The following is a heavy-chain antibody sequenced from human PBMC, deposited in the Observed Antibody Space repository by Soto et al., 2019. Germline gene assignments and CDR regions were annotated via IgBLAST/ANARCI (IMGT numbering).Heavy chain of an antibody. CDR2: IYYSGST. Sequence: SETLSLTCTVSGGSISSSSYYWGWIRQPPGKGLEWIGSIYYSGSTYYNPSLKSRVTISVDTSKNQFSLKLSSVTAADTAVYYCARQYYDILTGFPENYGMDVWGQGTTVTV. V-gene: IGHV4-39*01. CDR3: ARQYYDILTGFPENYGMDV. CDR1: GGSISSSSYY. D-gene: IGHD3-9*01. J-gene: IGHJ6*02.